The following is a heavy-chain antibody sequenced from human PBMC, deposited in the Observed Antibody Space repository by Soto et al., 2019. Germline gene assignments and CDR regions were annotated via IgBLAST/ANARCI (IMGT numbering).Heavy chain of an antibody. Sequence: QVQLVQSGAEVKKPGASVKVSCKASGYTFTSYGISWVRQAPGQGLEWMGWISAYNGNTNYAQKLQGRVTMTTDTSTSTAYRELRSLRSDDTAVYYCARTTTAEAAAGTHFDYWGQGTLVTVSS. D-gene: IGHD6-13*01. CDR1: GYTFTSYG. CDR3: ARTTTAEAAAGTHFDY. CDR2: ISAYNGNT. V-gene: IGHV1-18*01. J-gene: IGHJ4*02.